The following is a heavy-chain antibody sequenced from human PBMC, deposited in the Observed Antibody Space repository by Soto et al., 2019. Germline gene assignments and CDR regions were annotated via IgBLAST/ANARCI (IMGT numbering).Heavy chain of an antibody. J-gene: IGHJ4*02. V-gene: IGHV1-2*04. D-gene: IGHD4-17*01. CDR1: VYTFSGNY. CDR3: AREPVSTVITTNYYFDY. CDR2: INPNSGAT. Sequence: ASVKVSCKTSVYTFSGNYMQWVRQAPGQGLEWMGWINPNSGATNYAQNFQGWVTMTRDTSISTAYMELSRLRSDDTAVYFCAREPVSTVITTNYYFDYWGQGTLVTVSS.